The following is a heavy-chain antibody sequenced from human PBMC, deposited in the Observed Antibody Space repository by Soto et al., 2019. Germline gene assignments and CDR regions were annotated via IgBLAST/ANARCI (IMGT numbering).Heavy chain of an antibody. Sequence: EVQLVESGGGLVQPGASLRLSCAASGLTVSSKYMTWVRQAPGKGLEWLSVLYSGGTTYYADSVKGRFTISRDNSKNTVYLQMNSLRGEDTAVYYCATSTGFPGFDYWGQGSLVTVSS. CDR1: GLTVSSKY. J-gene: IGHJ4*02. CDR2: LYSGGTT. V-gene: IGHV3-66*01. CDR3: ATSTGFPGFDY. D-gene: IGHD6-25*01.